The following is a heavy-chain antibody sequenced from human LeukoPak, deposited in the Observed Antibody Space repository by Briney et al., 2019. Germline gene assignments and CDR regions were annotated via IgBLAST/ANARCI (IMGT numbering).Heavy chain of an antibody. J-gene: IGHJ5*02. CDR1: GDSISSYY. CDR2: IYYSGST. D-gene: IGHD3-10*01. CDR3: ARRWFGELFSWFDP. V-gene: IGHV4-59*01. Sequence: SETLSLTCTVSGDSISSYYWSWIRQPAGEGLEWIGYIYYSGSTNYNPSLKSRVTISVDTSKNQFSLKLSSVTAADTAVYYCARRWFGELFSWFDPWGQGTLVTVSS.